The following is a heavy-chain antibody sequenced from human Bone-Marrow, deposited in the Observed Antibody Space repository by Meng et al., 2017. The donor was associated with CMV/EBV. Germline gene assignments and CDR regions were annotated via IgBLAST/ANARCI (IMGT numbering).Heavy chain of an antibody. Sequence: ASVKVSCKASGYTFTGYYMHWVRQAPGQGLEWMGWINPNSGGTNYAQKFQGRVTMTRDTSISTAYMELSRLRSDDTAVYYCARAPDEFWSGYYYPFDYWGQGTLVTVSS. CDR2: INPNSGGT. D-gene: IGHD3-3*01. V-gene: IGHV1-2*02. J-gene: IGHJ4*02. CDR3: ARAPDEFWSGYYYPFDY. CDR1: GYTFTGYY.